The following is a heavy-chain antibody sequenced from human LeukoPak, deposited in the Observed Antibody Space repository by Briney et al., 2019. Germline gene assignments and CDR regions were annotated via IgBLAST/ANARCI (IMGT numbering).Heavy chain of an antibody. D-gene: IGHD1-14*01. CDR2: INPSGDST. CDR1: GDTFIDYY. V-gene: IGHV1-46*01. J-gene: IGHJ4*02. Sequence: ASVKVSCKASGDTFIDYYIHWVRHAPGQGLEWMGIINPSGDSTTYAQKFQGRVTMTRDTSTTTVYIELSSLRSEDTAVYYCARDEITPRGIGLDYWGQGTLVTVSS. CDR3: ARDEITPRGIGLDY.